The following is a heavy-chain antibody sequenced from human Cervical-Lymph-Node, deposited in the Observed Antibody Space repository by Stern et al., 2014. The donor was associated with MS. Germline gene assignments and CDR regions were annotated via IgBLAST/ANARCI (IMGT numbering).Heavy chain of an antibody. CDR2: ISHDGTDK. V-gene: IGHV3-30*16. Sequence: VQLVESGGGVVQPGRSLRLSCAASGFTLTSYALHWVRQAPGKGLAWVAGISHDGTDKYYANSVKGRFTISRANSKNTLDLQMNSLRPEDTAVYYCARVWTTFSVHYYYGMDVWGQGTTVTVSS. CDR3: ARVWTTFSVHYYYGMDV. J-gene: IGHJ6*02. D-gene: IGHD2/OR15-2a*01. CDR1: GFTLTSYA.